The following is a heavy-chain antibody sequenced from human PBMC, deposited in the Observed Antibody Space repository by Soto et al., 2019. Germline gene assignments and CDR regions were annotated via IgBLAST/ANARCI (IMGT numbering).Heavy chain of an antibody. V-gene: IGHV1-46*01. D-gene: IGHD3-3*01. CDR3: ARDVLRFLEWSPDPYYYGMDV. CDR2: INPSGGST. J-gene: IGHJ6*02. Sequence: GASVKVSCKASGYTFTSYYMHWVRQAPGQGLEWIGIINPSGGSTSYAQKFQGRVTMTRDTSTSTVYMELSSLRSEDTAVYYCARDVLRFLEWSPDPYYYGMDVWGQGTTVTVSS. CDR1: GYTFTSYY.